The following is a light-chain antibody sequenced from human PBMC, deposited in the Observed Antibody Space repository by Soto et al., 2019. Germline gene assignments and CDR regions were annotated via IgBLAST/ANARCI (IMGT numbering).Light chain of an antibody. V-gene: IGKV1-39*01. CDR2: AAS. CDR1: QSISNY. Sequence: DIQMTQSPSSLSASVGDRVTITCRASQSISNYLNWYQQKPGKAPKLLIYAASSMQSGVPSRFSGSGSETDFTLTISSLQPDDSATYYCQQSFSPIWTFGQGTKVEV. CDR3: QQSFSPIWT. J-gene: IGKJ1*01.